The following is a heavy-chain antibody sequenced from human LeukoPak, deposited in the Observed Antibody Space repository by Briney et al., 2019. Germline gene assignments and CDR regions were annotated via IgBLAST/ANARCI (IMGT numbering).Heavy chain of an antibody. CDR2: ISSSGSTI. V-gene: IGHV3-48*03. CDR1: GFTFSSYE. Sequence: GGSLRLSCAASGFTFSSYEMNWVRQAPGKGLEWVSYISSSGSTIYYADSVKGRFTISRDNSKNTLYLQMNSLRAEDTAVYYCAKDRYYYDSSGYYYFDYWGQGTLVTVSS. D-gene: IGHD3-22*01. CDR3: AKDRYYYDSSGYYYFDY. J-gene: IGHJ4*02.